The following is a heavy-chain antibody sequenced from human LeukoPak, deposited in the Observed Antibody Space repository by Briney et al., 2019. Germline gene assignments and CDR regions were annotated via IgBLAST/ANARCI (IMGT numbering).Heavy chain of an antibody. CDR3: AREGASLYDRGAIDI. CDR1: GFTVSDNY. Sequence: GGSLRLSCTASGFTVSDNYMSWVRQAPGKGLEWVLVIYSSGTTYYADSVKGRFTISRDNSKNTLYLQMNSLRVEDTAVYYCAREGASLYDRGAIDIWGQGTMVTVSS. J-gene: IGHJ3*02. D-gene: IGHD3-22*01. CDR2: IYSSGTT. V-gene: IGHV3-66*01.